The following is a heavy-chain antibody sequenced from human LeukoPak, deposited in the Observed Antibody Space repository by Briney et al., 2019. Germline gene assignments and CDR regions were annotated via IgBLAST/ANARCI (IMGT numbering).Heavy chain of an antibody. D-gene: IGHD1-26*01. CDR2: IYYSGST. Sequence: PSETLSLTCTVSGGSISSSSYYWGWIRQPPGKGLEWIGSIYYSGSTNYNPSLKSRVTISVDTSKNQFSLKLSSVTAADTAVYYCARDISGSYPGYWGQGTLVTVSS. J-gene: IGHJ4*02. CDR3: ARDISGSYPGY. V-gene: IGHV4-39*07. CDR1: GGSISSSSYY.